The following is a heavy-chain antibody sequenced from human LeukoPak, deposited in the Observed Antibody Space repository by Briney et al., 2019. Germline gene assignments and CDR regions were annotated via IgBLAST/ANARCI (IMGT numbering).Heavy chain of an antibody. D-gene: IGHD4-11*01. Sequence: GGSLRLSCAASGFTFDDYAMHWVRQAPGKGLEWVSLISWDGGSTYYADSVKGRFTISRDNAKNTLYLQMTSLRAEDTAVYYCARDNSPGWFGPWGQGTLVTVSA. V-gene: IGHV3-43D*03. CDR3: ARDNSPGWFGP. J-gene: IGHJ5*02. CDR2: ISWDGGST. CDR1: GFTFDDYA.